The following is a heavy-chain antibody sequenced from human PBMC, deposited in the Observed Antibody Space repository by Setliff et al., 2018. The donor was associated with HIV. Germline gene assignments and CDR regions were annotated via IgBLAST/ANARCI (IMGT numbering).Heavy chain of an antibody. V-gene: IGHV3-23*01. CDR1: GDFFSSDY. CDR2: ISGSGGST. D-gene: IGHD3-10*01. J-gene: IGHJ4*02. CDR3: AKKTAAYTSGSWLHY. Sequence: PSETLSLTCTVSGDFFSSDYYWGWIRQSPGKGLEWVSAISGSGGSTYYADSVKGRFVISREKSKSTLYLQMNSLRAEDTAVYYCAKKTAAYTSGSWLHYWGQGTLVTVSS.